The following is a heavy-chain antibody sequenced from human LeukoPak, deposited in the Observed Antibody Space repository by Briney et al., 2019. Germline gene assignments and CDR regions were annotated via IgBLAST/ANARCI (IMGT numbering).Heavy chain of an antibody. CDR1: GFTFSSYS. V-gene: IGHV3-48*04. J-gene: IGHJ4*02. CDR3: AREPDCSGGSCYSATTGPLDY. CDR2: ISTSGTTI. D-gene: IGHD2-15*01. Sequence: GGSLRLSCAASGFTFSSYSMNWVRQAPGKGLEWVSYISTSGTTIYYADSAKGRFTISRDNAKNSLYLQMNSLRAGDTAVYYCAREPDCSGGSCYSATTGPLDYWGQGTLVTVSS.